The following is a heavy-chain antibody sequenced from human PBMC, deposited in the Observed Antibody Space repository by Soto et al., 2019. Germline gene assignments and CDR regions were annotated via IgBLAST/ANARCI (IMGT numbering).Heavy chain of an antibody. CDR2: VFIGGTT. CDR1: GFTVTSSH. Sequence: EVQLVESGGRLVQPGGSLRLSCAASGFTVTSSHMTWVRQAPGKGLEWVSVVFIGGTTQYAASVKGRFTISIDKSENPMYLQLNSLRAEDTAVYYCARVGPYASSTYSFRHTRFDPWGQGTQVTVSP. J-gene: IGHJ5*02. CDR3: ARVGPYASSTYSFRHTRFDP. D-gene: IGHD2-2*01. V-gene: IGHV3-53*01.